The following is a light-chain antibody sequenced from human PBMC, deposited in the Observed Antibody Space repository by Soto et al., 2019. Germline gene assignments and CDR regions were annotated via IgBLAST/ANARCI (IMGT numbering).Light chain of an antibody. CDR2: DES. V-gene: IGKV3-11*01. CDR1: QSCSSY. Sequence: IVWTQSPATLSLSPGERASLSCRASQSCSSYFAWYQHQPGQAPRLHIYDESNRASGLPARFSGSGSGTDFNLTIISLEREDFAVYYCQQRSNWPGLGVGTKVQI. CDR3: QQRSNWPG. J-gene: IGKJ4*02.